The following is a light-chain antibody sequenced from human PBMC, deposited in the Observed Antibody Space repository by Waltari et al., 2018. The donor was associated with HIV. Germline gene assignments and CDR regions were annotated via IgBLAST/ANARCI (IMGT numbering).Light chain of an antibody. CDR3: QQYNNWPLT. CDR1: HSITNN. CDR2: SAS. J-gene: IGKJ4*01. Sequence: EIVMTQSPATLSVSPGERITLSCRASHSITNNLAWYQQKPGQPPRLLIYSASTRATGIPASFSGGGSGAEFTLTISRLQSEDFAVYYCQQYNNWPLTFGGGTKVEI. V-gene: IGKV3-15*01.